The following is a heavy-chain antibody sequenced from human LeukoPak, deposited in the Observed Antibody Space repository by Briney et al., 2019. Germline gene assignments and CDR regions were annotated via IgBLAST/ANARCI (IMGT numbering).Heavy chain of an antibody. D-gene: IGHD2-21*01. V-gene: IGHV3-23*01. Sequence: GGSLRLSCAASGFTFSSYAMSWVRQAPGKGLEWVSALSGSGANTYYADSVKGRFTISRDNSKNTLYLQMNSLRAEDTAVYYCAKGGLWYGDYYGMDVWGQGTTVTVSS. CDR3: AKGGLWYGDYYGMDV. CDR1: GFTFSSYA. CDR2: LSGSGANT. J-gene: IGHJ6*02.